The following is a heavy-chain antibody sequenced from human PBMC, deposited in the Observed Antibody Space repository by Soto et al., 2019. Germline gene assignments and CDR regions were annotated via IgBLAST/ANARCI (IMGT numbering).Heavy chain of an antibody. CDR1: GFTFSSYA. Sequence: EVQLLESGGGLVQPGGSLRLSCAASGFTFSSYAMSWVHQAPGKGLEWVSAISGSGGSTYYADSVKGRFTISRDNSKNTLYLQMNSLRAEDTAVYYCAKDGYYYDSSGYYYFDYWGQGTLVTVSS. D-gene: IGHD3-22*01. CDR2: ISGSGGST. CDR3: AKDGYYYDSSGYYYFDY. V-gene: IGHV3-23*01. J-gene: IGHJ4*02.